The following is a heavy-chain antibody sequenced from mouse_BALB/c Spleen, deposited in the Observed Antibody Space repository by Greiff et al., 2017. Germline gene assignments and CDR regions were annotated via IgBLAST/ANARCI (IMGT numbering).Heavy chain of an antibody. J-gene: IGHJ2*01. CDR3: ARHGRSMVTYFDY. CDR2: ISSGGSYT. V-gene: IGHV5-6*01. D-gene: IGHD2-10*02. Sequence: EVKVVESGGDLVKPGGSLKLSCAASGFTFSSYGMSWVRQTPDKRLEWVATISSGGSYTYYPDSVKGRFTISRDNAKNTLYLQMSSLKSEDTAMYYCARHGRSMVTYFDYWGQGTTLTVAS. CDR1: GFTFSSYG.